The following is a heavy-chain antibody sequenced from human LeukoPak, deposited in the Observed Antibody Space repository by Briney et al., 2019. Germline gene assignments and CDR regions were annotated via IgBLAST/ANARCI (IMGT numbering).Heavy chain of an antibody. CDR2: INAGNGNT. CDR3: ARDGYCSSTSCYGAYYYGMDV. D-gene: IGHD2-2*03. CDR1: GYTFTSYA. V-gene: IGHV1-3*01. J-gene: IGHJ6*02. Sequence: GSVKVSCKASGYTFTSYAMHWVRQAPGQRLEWMGWINAGNGNTKYSQKFQGRVTITRDTSASTAYMELSSLRSEDTAVYYCARDGYCSSTSCYGAYYYGMDVWGQGTTVTVSS.